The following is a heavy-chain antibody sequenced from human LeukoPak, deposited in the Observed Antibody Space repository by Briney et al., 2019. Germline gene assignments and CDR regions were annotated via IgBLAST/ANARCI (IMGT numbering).Heavy chain of an antibody. D-gene: IGHD6-19*01. CDR3: AKPLSVHGSGWYEGYDY. J-gene: IGHJ4*02. Sequence: GGSLRLSCAASGFTFSSYAMSWVRQAPGKGLEWVSAISGSGGSTYYADSVKGRFTISRDNSKNTLYLQMNSLRAEDMAVYYCAKPLSVHGSGWYEGYDYWGQGTLVTVSS. CDR2: ISGSGGST. V-gene: IGHV3-23*01. CDR1: GFTFSSYA.